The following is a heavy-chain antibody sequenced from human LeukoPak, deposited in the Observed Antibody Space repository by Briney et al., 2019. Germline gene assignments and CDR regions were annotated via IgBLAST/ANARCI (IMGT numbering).Heavy chain of an antibody. D-gene: IGHD4-23*01. Sequence: SVKVSCKASGGIFRSLGVSWVRQAPGQGPQWMGGIVPVFKTTSYAQKFQGRLSLSIDDSTNTAYMDLTRLTSDDTAVYFCARARSTVVNDAFDIWGQGTMVTVSS. CDR1: GGIFRSLG. J-gene: IGHJ3*02. CDR3: ARARSTVVNDAFDI. CDR2: IVPVFKTT. V-gene: IGHV1-69*05.